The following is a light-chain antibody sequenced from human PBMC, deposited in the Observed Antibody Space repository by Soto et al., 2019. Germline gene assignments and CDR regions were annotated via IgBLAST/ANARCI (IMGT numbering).Light chain of an antibody. J-gene: IGKJ2*01. CDR2: GAS. Sequence: EIVMTQSPATLSVSPGERATLSCRASQSVSRNLAWYQQKPGQTPRLLIYGASTRATGIPARFSGSGSGTEFTLTISSLHSEDFAVYYCQQYNNWLYSFGQGTKLEIK. CDR3: QQYNNWLYS. CDR1: QSVSRN. V-gene: IGKV3-15*01.